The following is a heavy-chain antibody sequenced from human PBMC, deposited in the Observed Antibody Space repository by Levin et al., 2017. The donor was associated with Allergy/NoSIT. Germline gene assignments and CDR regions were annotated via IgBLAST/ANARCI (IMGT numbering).Heavy chain of an antibody. Sequence: TSETLSLTCAISGDTVSNNSAAWNWIRQSPSRGLEWLGRTYYRSKWYNDYAVAVKSRITINPDTSKNQFSLQLNSVTPEDTAVYYCARDGSGVVMPPYYYYYGMDVWGQGTTVTVSS. CDR2: TYYRSKWYN. D-gene: IGHD3-3*01. J-gene: IGHJ6*02. CDR1: GDTVSNNSAA. V-gene: IGHV6-1*01. CDR3: ARDGSGVVMPPYYYYYGMDV.